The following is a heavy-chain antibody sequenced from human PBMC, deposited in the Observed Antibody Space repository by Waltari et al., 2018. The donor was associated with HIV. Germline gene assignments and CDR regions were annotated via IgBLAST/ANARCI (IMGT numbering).Heavy chain of an antibody. D-gene: IGHD7-27*01. CDR1: GFNFGDYA. Sequence: DVQLAESAGVVVQQGGSLRLPCTASGFNFGDYAMHWVRQAPGTGLCWVSLISLNLVSREYAGSVQSPSPFARDNSKQSLCREMSSVRLEDTSLYYCADALTRLTGAGAAVDIWCQGTLVNVYS. J-gene: IGHJ4*02. CDR3: ADALTRLTGAGAAVDI. CDR2: ISLNLVSR. V-gene: IGHV3-43D*03.